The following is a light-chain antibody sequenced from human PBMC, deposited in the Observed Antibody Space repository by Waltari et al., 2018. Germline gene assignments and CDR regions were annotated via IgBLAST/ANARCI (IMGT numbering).Light chain of an antibody. J-gene: IGKJ4*01. Sequence: DVQLTHSPSTLSASVGDRVPITCRASESVKNNLAWYQHQPGKAPKVLVHKASRLESGVPSRFSCSGYGTEFTLTISSLEPDDFATYYCHQYNTLPLTFGGGTKVEIK. CDR2: KAS. CDR1: ESVKNN. V-gene: IGKV1-5*03. CDR3: HQYNTLPLT.